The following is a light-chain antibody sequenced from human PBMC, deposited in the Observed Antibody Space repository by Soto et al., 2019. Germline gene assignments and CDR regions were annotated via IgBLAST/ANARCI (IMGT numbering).Light chain of an antibody. Sequence: VMTQSPATLSVSPGERATLSCRASQSVGSNLAWYQQKPGQAPSLLIYGASTRATVIPARFSGSGCGTVFTLTLSRLQSEDFAVYYCQQYNDWRTFGQGTQVEIK. CDR2: GAS. CDR3: QQYNDWRT. V-gene: IGKV3-15*01. CDR1: QSVGSN. J-gene: IGKJ1*01.